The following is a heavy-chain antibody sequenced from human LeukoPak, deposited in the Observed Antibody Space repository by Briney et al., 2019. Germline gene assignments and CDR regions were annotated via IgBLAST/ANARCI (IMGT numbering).Heavy chain of an antibody. CDR2: IYSTGST. J-gene: IGHJ4*02. CDR3: ARQMASAGTAGFDF. CDR1: GGSISCYY. V-gene: IGHV4-4*07. Sequence: SETLSLTCTVSGGSISCYYWSWIRQPAGEGLEWIGRIYSTGSTNYNPSLKSRVTMSVDTSKNQFSLRLRSVTAADTAVYYCARQMASAGTAGFDFWGQGALVTVSS. D-gene: IGHD6-13*01.